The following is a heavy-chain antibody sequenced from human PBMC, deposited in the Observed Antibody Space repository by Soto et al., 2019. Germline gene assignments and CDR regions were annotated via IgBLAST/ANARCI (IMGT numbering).Heavy chain of an antibody. CDR1: GGTFSSYA. Sequence: VASVKVSCKASGGTFSSYAISWVRQAPGQGLEWMGGIIPIFGTANYAQKFQGRVTITADESTSTAYMELSSLRSEDTAVYYCAKSGALEQTAPYYYYYGMDVWGQGTTVTVSS. CDR2: IIPIFGTA. D-gene: IGHD1-1*01. V-gene: IGHV1-69*13. CDR3: AKSGALEQTAPYYYYYGMDV. J-gene: IGHJ6*02.